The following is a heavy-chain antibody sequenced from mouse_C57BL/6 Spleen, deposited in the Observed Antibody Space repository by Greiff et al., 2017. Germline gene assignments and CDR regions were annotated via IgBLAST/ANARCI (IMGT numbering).Heavy chain of an antibody. Sequence: QVQLQQSGAELVKPGASVKISCKASGYAFSSYWMNWVKQRPGKGLEWIGQIYPGDGDTNYNGKFKGKATLTADKSSSTAYMQLSSLTSEDSAVYFCARFGGQGDYFDYWGQGTTLTVSS. CDR2: IYPGDGDT. CDR3: ARFGGQGDYFDY. V-gene: IGHV1-80*01. J-gene: IGHJ2*01. CDR1: GYAFSSYW.